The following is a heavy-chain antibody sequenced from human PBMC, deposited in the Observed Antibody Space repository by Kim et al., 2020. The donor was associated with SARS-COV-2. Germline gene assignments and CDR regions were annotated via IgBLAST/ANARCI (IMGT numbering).Heavy chain of an antibody. D-gene: IGHD5-18*01. CDR1: GTTLSSYG. V-gene: IGHV3-74*01. J-gene: IGHJ4*02. CDR2: INSDGTTT. Sequence: GGSPRLSCAASGTTLSSYGMHWVRRAPGKGLEWVARINSDGTTTNYADSVKGRFTISRDNSKNTLYLQMNSLRVDDTAIYYCSRFAVVTAGDYWGQGTLVTVSS. CDR3: SRFAVVTAGDY.